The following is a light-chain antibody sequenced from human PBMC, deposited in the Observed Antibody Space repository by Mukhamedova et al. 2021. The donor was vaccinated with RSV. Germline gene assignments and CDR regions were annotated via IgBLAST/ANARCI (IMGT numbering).Light chain of an antibody. J-gene: IGKJ5*01. CDR3: QQANSFPIT. Sequence: VTITCRASQDISSWLAWYQKKPGKAPKLLMFDASTLQTGVPSRFSGSGSGTEFTLTISSLQPEDFATYYCQQANSFPITFGQGTR. CDR2: DAS. V-gene: IGKV1-12*01. CDR1: QDISSW.